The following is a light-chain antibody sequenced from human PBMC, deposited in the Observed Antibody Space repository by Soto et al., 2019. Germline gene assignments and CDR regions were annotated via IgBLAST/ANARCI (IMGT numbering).Light chain of an antibody. J-gene: IGLJ2*01. Sequence: QSVLTQPASVSGSPGQSITISCTGTDSDVGGYNYVSWYQQHPGKAPKLIIYGVYNRPSGVSNRFSGSKSGNTASLTISGLQAEDEAYYYCSSFTNNNTPHVVFGGGTKLTVL. CDR1: DSDVGGYNY. CDR2: GVY. V-gene: IGLV2-14*01. CDR3: SSFTNNNTPHVV.